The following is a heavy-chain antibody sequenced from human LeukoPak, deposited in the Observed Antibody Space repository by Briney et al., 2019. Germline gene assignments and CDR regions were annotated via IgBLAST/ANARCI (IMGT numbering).Heavy chain of an antibody. CDR3: ARRSSGYASFFDY. Sequence: GGSQRLSCAASGFTFSSYSMNWVRQAPGKGLECVSFISSTSNTIYYADSVKGRFTISRDNAKNSLYLQMNSLRDEDTAVYYCARRSSGYASFFDYWGQGTLDTVSS. J-gene: IGHJ4*02. D-gene: IGHD3-22*01. CDR1: GFTFSSYS. CDR2: ISSTSNTI. V-gene: IGHV3-48*02.